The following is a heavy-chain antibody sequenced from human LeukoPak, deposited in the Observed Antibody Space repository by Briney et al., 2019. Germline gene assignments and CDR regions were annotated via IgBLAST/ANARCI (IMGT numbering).Heavy chain of an antibody. V-gene: IGHV3-48*02. CDR3: ARGLRYSSSWYNFDY. J-gene: IGHJ4*02. CDR1: GFTFSSSS. CDR2: ISISSTTI. Sequence: TGGSPRLSCVASGFTFSSSSMNWVRQAPGKGLEWVSYISISSTTIYYADSVKGRFTISRDNAKNSLYLQMNSLRDEDTAVYYCARGLRYSSSWYNFDYWGQGTLVTVSS. D-gene: IGHD6-13*01.